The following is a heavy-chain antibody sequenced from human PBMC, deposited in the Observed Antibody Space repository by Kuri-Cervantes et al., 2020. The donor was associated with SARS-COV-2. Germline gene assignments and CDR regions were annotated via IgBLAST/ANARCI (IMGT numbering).Heavy chain of an antibody. CDR1: GSTFSSYW. CDR3: ARNRLFVTVPAAGTFDL. CDR2: IKQDGSEM. V-gene: IGHV3-7*01. Sequence: GESLKISCAASGSTFSSYWMSWVRQAPGKGLEWVANIKQDGSEMFYADSAKGRFTISRGDADNSVYLQMNSLRAEDTAVYYCARNRLFVTVPAAGTFDLWGQGTMVTVSS. J-gene: IGHJ3*01. D-gene: IGHD2-2*01.